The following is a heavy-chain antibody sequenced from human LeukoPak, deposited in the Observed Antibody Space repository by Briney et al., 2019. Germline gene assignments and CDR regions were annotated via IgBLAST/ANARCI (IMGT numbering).Heavy chain of an antibody. Sequence: ASVKVSCKASGYTFTGYYMHWVRQAPGQGLEWMGWINPNSGGTNYAQKFQGRVTMTRDTSISTAYMELSRLRSDDTAVYYCARGWRLLWFGESNDAFDIWGQGTMVTVSS. CDR1: GYTFTGYY. CDR3: ARGWRLLWFGESNDAFDI. J-gene: IGHJ3*02. CDR2: INPNSGGT. V-gene: IGHV1-2*02. D-gene: IGHD3-10*01.